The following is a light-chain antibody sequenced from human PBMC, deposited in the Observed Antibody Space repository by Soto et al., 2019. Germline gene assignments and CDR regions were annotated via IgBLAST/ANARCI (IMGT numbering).Light chain of an antibody. Sequence: QSARTQPRSVSGSTGQSVTISCTGTSSDVGDYNYVSWYQQYPGKAPKLVIYDVSKRPSGVPDRFSGPKSGNPASLTISGIQAEDVADEYCCSFAGSYTFWVFGGGTKLTVL. CDR3: CSFAGSYTFWV. V-gene: IGLV2-11*01. CDR2: DVS. CDR1: SSDVGDYNY. J-gene: IGLJ3*02.